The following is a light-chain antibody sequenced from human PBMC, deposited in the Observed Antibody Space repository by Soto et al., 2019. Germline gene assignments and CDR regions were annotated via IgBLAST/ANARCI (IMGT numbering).Light chain of an antibody. V-gene: IGKV1-5*03. CDR1: QSISSW. CDR3: QQYNSYSPLT. CDR2: KAS. Sequence: DIPMTQSPSTLSASVGDRVTITCRASQSISSWLAWYQQKPGKAPKLLIYKASSLESGVPSSFSGSGSGTEFTLTISSLQPDDFATYYCQQYNSYSPLTFGGGTKVEIK. J-gene: IGKJ4*01.